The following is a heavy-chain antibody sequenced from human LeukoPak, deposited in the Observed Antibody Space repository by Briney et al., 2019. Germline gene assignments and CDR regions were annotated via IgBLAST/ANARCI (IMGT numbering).Heavy chain of an antibody. Sequence: GGSLRLSCAASALTFSSYSMNWVRQAPGKGLEWVSFISSGSSYKYYADSVKGRFTISRDNAKNSLHLQMNSLRAEDTAVYYCARDQAGFSGSGPYYFDYWGQGTLVTVSS. J-gene: IGHJ4*02. CDR2: ISSGSSYK. D-gene: IGHD3-10*01. V-gene: IGHV3-21*01. CDR3: ARDQAGFSGSGPYYFDY. CDR1: ALTFSSYS.